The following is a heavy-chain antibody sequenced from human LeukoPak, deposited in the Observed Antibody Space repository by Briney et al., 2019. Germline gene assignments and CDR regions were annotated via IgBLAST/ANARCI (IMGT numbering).Heavy chain of an antibody. CDR2: INTAGDT. J-gene: IGHJ4*02. V-gene: IGHV3-13*01. Sequence: PGGSLRLSCAASGFTFSSYDMHWVRQATGKGPEWVSTINTAGDTYYPGSVKGRFTISRENAKNSLYLQMNSLRAGDTAVNYCARDGPSGYFFDYGAREPWSPSPQ. D-gene: IGHD5-12*01. CDR1: GFTFSSYD. CDR3: ARDGPSGYFFDY.